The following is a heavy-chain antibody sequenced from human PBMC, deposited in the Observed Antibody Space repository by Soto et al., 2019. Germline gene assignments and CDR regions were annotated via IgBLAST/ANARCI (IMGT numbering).Heavy chain of an antibody. CDR2: LIPLFGTA. CDR3: ARGPPRCSGGSCYLHPYDGMDV. V-gene: IGHV1-69*01. CDR1: GGTFSSYA. Sequence: QVQLVQSGAAVKKPGSSVQVSCKASGGTFSSYAISWVRQAPGQGLEWMGGLIPLFGTATSAQKFQGRVTITADESTSTAYMELRSLRPEDTAVYYCARGPPRCSGGSCYLHPYDGMDVGVQGTTVTVSS. J-gene: IGHJ6*02. D-gene: IGHD2-15*01.